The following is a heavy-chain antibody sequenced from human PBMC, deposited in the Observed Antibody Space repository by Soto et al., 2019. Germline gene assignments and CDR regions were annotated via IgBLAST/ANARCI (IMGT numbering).Heavy chain of an antibody. J-gene: IGHJ1*01. V-gene: IGHV3-30-3*01. Sequence: QVQVVESGGGVVQPGGSLRLSCAASGFTFSTSAMHWVRQAPGKGLEWMAMISYGGNNKYYADSVKGRFTISRDISESTLYLQMNSLRTEDTAVYYCAREEFEAGRGHFGCWGQGPLVSVSS. CDR1: GFTFSTSA. CDR2: ISYGGNNK. CDR3: AREEFEAGRGHFGC. D-gene: IGHD3-9*01.